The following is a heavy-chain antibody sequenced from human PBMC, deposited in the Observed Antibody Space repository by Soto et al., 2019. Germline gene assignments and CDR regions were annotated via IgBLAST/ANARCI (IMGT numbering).Heavy chain of an antibody. CDR1: GYTFTSYY. CDR3: ASSITGTTPDY. D-gene: IGHD1-20*01. J-gene: IGHJ4*02. V-gene: IGHV1-46*03. CDR2: INPSGGST. Sequence: QVQLVQSGAEVKKPGASVKVSCKASGYTFTSYYMHWVRQAPGQGLEWMGIINPSGGSTSYAQKFQGRVTMTRDTSTSTVYMELSSLRSEDTAVYYCASSITGTTPDYWCQGTLVTVSS.